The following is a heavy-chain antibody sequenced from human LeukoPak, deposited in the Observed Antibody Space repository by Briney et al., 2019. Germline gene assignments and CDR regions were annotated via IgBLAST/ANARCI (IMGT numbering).Heavy chain of an antibody. Sequence: ASVKVSCKASGYTFTSYGISWVRQAPGQGLEWMGWISAYNGNTNYAQKLQGRVTMTTDTSTSTAYMELRSLRSDDTAVYYCARTPRDIVVVVAAIPSDYWGQGTLVTVSS. CDR2: ISAYNGNT. CDR1: GYTFTSYG. CDR3: ARTPRDIVVVVAAIPSDY. V-gene: IGHV1-18*01. D-gene: IGHD2-15*01. J-gene: IGHJ4*02.